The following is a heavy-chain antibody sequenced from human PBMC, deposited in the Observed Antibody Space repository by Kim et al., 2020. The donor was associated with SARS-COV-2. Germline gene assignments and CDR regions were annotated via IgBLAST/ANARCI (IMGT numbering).Heavy chain of an antibody. CDR2: ISAYNGNT. CDR3: ARTSAGGPFYDYGDG. CDR1: GYTFTSYG. Sequence: ASVKVSCKASGYTFTSYGISWVRQAPGQGLEWMGWISAYNGNTNYAQKLQGRVTMNTDTSTSTAYMELRSLRSDDTAVYYCARTSAGGPFYDYGDGWGQGTLVTVSS. V-gene: IGHV1-18*01. J-gene: IGHJ4*02. D-gene: IGHD2-15*01.